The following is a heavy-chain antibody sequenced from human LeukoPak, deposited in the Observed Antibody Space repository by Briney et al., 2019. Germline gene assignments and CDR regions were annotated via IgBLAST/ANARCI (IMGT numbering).Heavy chain of an antibody. CDR1: GGSFSGYY. CDR3: ARRPTGIDY. J-gene: IGHJ4*02. Sequence: SETLSLTCAVYGGSFSGYYWSWIRQPPGKGLEWIGEINHSGSTNYNPSLKSRVTISVDTSKNQFSLKLSSVTAADTAVYYCARRPTGIDYWGQGTLVTVSS. V-gene: IGHV4-34*01. CDR2: INHSGST. D-gene: IGHD4-17*01.